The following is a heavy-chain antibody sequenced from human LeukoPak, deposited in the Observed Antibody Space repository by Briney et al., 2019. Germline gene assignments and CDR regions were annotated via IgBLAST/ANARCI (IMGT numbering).Heavy chain of an antibody. Sequence: EPGGSLRLSCAASGFTFSSYAMSWVRQAPGKGLEWVSVISNSGGSTFYADSVKGRFTISRDNSKNTLYLQMNSLRAEDTAVYYCAKSASGSGTSLYYFDYWGQGILVTVSS. CDR3: AKSASGSGTSLYYFDY. CDR1: GFTFSSYA. V-gene: IGHV3-23*01. J-gene: IGHJ4*02. CDR2: ISNSGGST. D-gene: IGHD3-10*01.